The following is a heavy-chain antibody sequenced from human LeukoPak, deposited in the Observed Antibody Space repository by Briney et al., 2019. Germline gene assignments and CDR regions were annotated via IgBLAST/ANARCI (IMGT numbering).Heavy chain of an antibody. D-gene: IGHD3-22*01. J-gene: IGHJ4*02. CDR3: AREIQYYYDSSGYSDY. Sequence: SETLSLTCTVSGGSISSSGSYWGWIRQPPGMRLEWIGSIYYSGSTYYNPYLKSRVTISVDTSKNQFSLRPSSVTAADTAVYYCAREIQYYYDSSGYSDYWGQGTLVTVSS. V-gene: IGHV4-39*07. CDR1: GGSISSSGSY. CDR2: IYYSGST.